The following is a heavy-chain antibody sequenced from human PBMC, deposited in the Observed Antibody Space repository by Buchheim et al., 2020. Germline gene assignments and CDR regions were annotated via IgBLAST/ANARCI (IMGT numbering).Heavy chain of an antibody. CDR3: ARDLGYNWNPLDY. D-gene: IGHD1-20*01. CDR2: IWYDGSNK. J-gene: IGHJ4*02. CDR1: GFTFSSYG. Sequence: QVQLVESGGGVVQPGRSLRLSCAASGFTFSSYGMHWVRQAPGKGLEWVAVIWYDGSNKYYADSVKGRLTISRDNSKNTLYLQMNSLRAEDTAVYYCARDLGYNWNPLDYWGQGTL. V-gene: IGHV3-33*01.